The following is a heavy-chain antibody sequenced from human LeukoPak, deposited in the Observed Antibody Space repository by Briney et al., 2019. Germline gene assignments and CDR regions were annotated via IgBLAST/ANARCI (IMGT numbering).Heavy chain of an antibody. D-gene: IGHD6-19*01. Sequence: GGSLRLSCAASGFTFSSYWMHWVRQAPGKGLVWVSRINNDGRTTSDADSVKGRFTISRDNAKNTLYLQMNSLRAEDTAVYYCAKLFGDIGVANTPFYYFDYWGQGTLVTVSS. CDR2: INNDGRTT. J-gene: IGHJ4*02. V-gene: IGHV3-74*01. CDR1: GFTFSSYW. CDR3: AKLFGDIGVANTPFYYFDY.